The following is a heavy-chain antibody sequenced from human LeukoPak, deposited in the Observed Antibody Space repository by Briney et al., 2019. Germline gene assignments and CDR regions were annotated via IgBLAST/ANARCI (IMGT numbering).Heavy chain of an antibody. CDR1: GFIFRDYG. D-gene: IGHD3-22*01. J-gene: IGHJ4*02. CDR3: SRDPHDDNAYDY. V-gene: IGHV3-49*04. CDR2: ISNLVHGAKP. Sequence: GRSLRLSCTSSGFIFRDYGKNWVRQAPGKGLEGVGFISNLVHGAKPDYAASEKGIFTIQRHHHKVTVSLQMNSLRTEDTAVSYCSRDPHDDNAYDYWGQGTLVIVSS.